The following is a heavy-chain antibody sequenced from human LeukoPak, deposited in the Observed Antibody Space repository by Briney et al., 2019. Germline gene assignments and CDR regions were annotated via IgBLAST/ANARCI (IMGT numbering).Heavy chain of an antibody. CDR3: ARGPNGPLNWFDP. CDR2: INHSGST. V-gene: IGHV4-34*01. J-gene: IGHJ5*02. CDR1: GGSFSGYY. Sequence: SETLSLTCAVYGGSFSGYYWSWIRQPPGKGLEWIGEINHSGSTNYNPSLKSRVTISVDTSKNQFSLKPSSVTAADTAVYYCARGPNGPLNWFDPWGQGTLVTVSS.